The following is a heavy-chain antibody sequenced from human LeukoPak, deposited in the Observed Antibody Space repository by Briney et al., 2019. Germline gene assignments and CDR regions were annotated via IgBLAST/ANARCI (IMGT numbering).Heavy chain of an antibody. CDR2: INSDSSAI. J-gene: IGHJ4*02. CDR3: ARSYTGYDL. V-gene: IGHV3-48*01. CDR1: GFTFSSYS. D-gene: IGHD5-12*01. Sequence: GGSLRLSCVASGFTFSSYSMNWVRQAPGKGLDWISGINSDSSAIYYADSVRGRFTISRDNAKNSLYLQMNSLRAEDTAVYYCARSYTGYDLWGQGTLVTVSS.